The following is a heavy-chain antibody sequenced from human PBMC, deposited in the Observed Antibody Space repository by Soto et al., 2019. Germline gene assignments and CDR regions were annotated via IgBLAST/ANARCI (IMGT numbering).Heavy chain of an antibody. CDR1: GGSCSGYY. CDR3: ARNSYYEGRYYFDY. D-gene: IGHD3-22*01. V-gene: IGHV4-34*01. Sequence: PSETLSLTCAVGGGSCSGYYWSWIRQPPGKGLEWIGSIYYSGSTYYNPSLKSRVTISVDTPKNQFSLKLSSVTAADTAVYYCARNSYYEGRYYFDYWGQGTLVTVSS. CDR2: IYYSGST. J-gene: IGHJ4*02.